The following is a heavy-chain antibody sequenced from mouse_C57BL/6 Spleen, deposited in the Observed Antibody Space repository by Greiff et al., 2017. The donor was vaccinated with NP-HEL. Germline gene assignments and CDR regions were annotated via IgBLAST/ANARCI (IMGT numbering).Heavy chain of an antibody. CDR3: ANLYYFYAMDY. V-gene: IGHV1-64*01. D-gene: IGHD1-1*01. CDR2: IHPNSGST. Sequence: VQLQQSGAELVKPGASVKLSCKASGYTFTSYWMHWVKQRPGQGLEWIGMIHPNSGSTNYNEKFKSKATLTVDKSSSTAYMQLSSLTSEDSAVYYCANLYYFYAMDYWGQGTSVTVSS. CDR1: GYTFTSYW. J-gene: IGHJ4*01.